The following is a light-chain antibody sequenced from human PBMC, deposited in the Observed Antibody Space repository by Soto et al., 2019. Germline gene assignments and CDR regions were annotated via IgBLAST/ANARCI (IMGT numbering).Light chain of an antibody. CDR3: LQDHNYPRT. Sequence: AIQMTQSPSSLSASVGDRVTITCRASEDIRKELSWYQQKPGKAPNVLIYGASSSQSGVPSRFSGSGSGTDFTLTISSLQPDDFATYYCLQDHNYPRTFGQGTKVEVK. V-gene: IGKV1-6*01. CDR1: EDIRKE. CDR2: GAS. J-gene: IGKJ1*01.